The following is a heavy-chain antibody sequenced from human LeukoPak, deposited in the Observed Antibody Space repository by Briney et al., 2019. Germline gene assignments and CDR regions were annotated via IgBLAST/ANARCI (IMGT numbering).Heavy chain of an antibody. V-gene: IGHV3-7*01. D-gene: IGHD2-8*02. J-gene: IGHJ4*02. CDR2: IKQDGSTK. CDR3: ARDTDGSLDY. CDR1: GFTFTNSW. Sequence: SGGSLRLSCAASGFTFTNSWMAWVHQAPGEGLEWVANIKQDGSTKHYADSLKGRFTISRDNPKNSLYLQMNSLRADDTAAYYCARDTDGSLDYWGQGILVTVAS.